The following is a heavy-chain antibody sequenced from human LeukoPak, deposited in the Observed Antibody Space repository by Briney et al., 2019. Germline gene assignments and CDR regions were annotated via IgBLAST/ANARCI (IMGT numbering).Heavy chain of an antibody. CDR1: GFTFSSHE. D-gene: IGHD5-18*01. CDR2: IATGGATT. V-gene: IGHV3-48*03. J-gene: IGHJ4*02. Sequence: GGSLRLSCAASGFTFSSHEMNWVRQAPGKGLEWISCIATGGATTYYADSVRGRFTISRDNAENSLYLQMSSLRAEDTAVYFCARGFRHTAMFLDHWGQGNLVTVSS. CDR3: ARGFRHTAMFLDH.